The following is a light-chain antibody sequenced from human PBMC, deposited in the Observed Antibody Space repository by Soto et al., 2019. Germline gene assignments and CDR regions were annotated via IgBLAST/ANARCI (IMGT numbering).Light chain of an antibody. J-gene: IGKJ1*01. CDR3: QQCNSYSWT. V-gene: IGKV1-5*03. Sequence: DIQMTQSPSILSASVGDRVTITCRASQSISSWLAWYQQKPGKAPKLLIYKASSLESGVPSRFSGSGSGTEFTLTISSLQPDDFATYYCQQCNSYSWTFGQGTKVEIK. CDR2: KAS. CDR1: QSISSW.